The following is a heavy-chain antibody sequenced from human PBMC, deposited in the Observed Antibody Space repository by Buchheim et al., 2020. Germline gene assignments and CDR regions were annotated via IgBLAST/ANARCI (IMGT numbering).Heavy chain of an antibody. J-gene: IGHJ4*02. V-gene: IGHV3-48*01. D-gene: IGHD3-10*01. CDR1: GFSFSSYS. CDR2: IRSDNSAI. Sequence: EVQLVESGGGLVQPGGSLRLSCAASGFSFSSYSMNWVRQAPGKGLEWVSYIRSDNSAIYYADPVKGRFTISRDNAENSLSLPMDSLRAEDTAVYYCAREGGFGSGWSIDYWGQGTL. CDR3: AREGGFGSGWSIDY.